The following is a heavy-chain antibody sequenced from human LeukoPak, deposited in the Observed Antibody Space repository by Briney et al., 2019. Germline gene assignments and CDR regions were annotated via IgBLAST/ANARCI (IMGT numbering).Heavy chain of an antibody. CDR1: GFTFRTYS. J-gene: IGHJ4*02. Sequence: GGSLRLSCAASGFTFRTYSIHWVRQAPGRGLEWVTVVSADGRTQLYSDSVKGRFTVSRDNSLNTLHLQMNSLKTEDTAVYYCAREFGHNRWYFDYWGQGALVTVSS. CDR3: AREFGHNRWYFDY. D-gene: IGHD5-24*01. CDR2: VSADGRTQ. V-gene: IGHV3-30*03.